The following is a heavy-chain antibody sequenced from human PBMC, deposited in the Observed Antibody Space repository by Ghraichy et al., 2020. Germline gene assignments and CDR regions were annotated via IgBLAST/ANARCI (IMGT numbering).Heavy chain of an antibody. CDR1: GFSLSPNAMC. Sequence: SGPTLVNPTHTLTLTCTFSGFSLSPNAMCVSWIRQPPGKALEWLARIDWDDDKYYSTSLKTSLTISKDTSKSQVVLTMTNMDPMDTATYYCARGGRLTYYGMEVGGRGTTVTVSS. CDR3: ARGGRLTYYGMEV. D-gene: IGHD1-20*01. CDR2: IDWDDDK. V-gene: IGHV2-70*11. J-gene: IGHJ6*02.